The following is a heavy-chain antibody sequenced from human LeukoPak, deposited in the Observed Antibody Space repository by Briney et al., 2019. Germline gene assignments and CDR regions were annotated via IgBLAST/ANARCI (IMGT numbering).Heavy chain of an antibody. D-gene: IGHD4-23*01. J-gene: IGHJ6*03. CDR1: GLTFSSHS. CDR2: ISSSSSII. V-gene: IGHV3-48*01. CDR3: ARAEAGVMDYYMDV. Sequence: PGGSLRLSCAASGLTFSSHSMNWVRQAPGKGLESVSYISSSSSIIYYADSVKGRFTISRDNAKNSLYLQMNSLRAEDTAVYYCARAEAGVMDYYMDVWGKGTTVTVSS.